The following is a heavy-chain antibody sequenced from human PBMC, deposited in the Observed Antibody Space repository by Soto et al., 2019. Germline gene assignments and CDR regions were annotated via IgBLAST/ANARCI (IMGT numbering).Heavy chain of an antibody. CDR2: IYYSGST. CDR3: ARVTLGYCSGGSCYSFDP. V-gene: IGHV4-39*01. D-gene: IGHD2-15*01. CDR1: GGSISSSSYY. Sequence: PSETLSLTCTVSGGSISSSSYYWGWIRQPPGKGLEWIGSIYYSGSTYYNPSLKSRVTISVDTSKNQFSLKLSSVTAADTAVYYCARVTLGYCSGGSCYSFDPWGQGTLVTVSS. J-gene: IGHJ5*02.